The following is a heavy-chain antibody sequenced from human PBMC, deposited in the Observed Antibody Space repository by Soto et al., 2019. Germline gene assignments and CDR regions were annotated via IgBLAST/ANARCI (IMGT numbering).Heavy chain of an antibody. CDR2: ISVSSSAI. CDR1: GYKFSDYS. D-gene: IGHD4-17*01. V-gene: IGHV3-48*01. CDR3: ARGSAYSDYDLEY. J-gene: IGHJ4*02. Sequence: GGSLRLSCAASGYKFSDYSMNWVRQAPGKGLEWVSYISVSSSAIYYADSVKGRFTISRDKSTNTLYLHMNSLRAEDTAVYYCARGSAYSDYDLEYWGQGTLVTVSS.